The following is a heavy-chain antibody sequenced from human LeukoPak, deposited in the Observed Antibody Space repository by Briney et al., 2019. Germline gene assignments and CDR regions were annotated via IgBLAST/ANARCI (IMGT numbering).Heavy chain of an antibody. Sequence: ASVKVSCKASGYTFTSYDINWVRQATGQGLEWMGWMNPNSGNTNYAQKLQGRVTMTTDTSTSTAYMELRSLRSDDTAVYYCARDFRYDRSGYYGFDYWGQGTLVTVSS. CDR3: ARDFRYDRSGYYGFDY. J-gene: IGHJ4*02. D-gene: IGHD3-22*01. V-gene: IGHV1-18*01. CDR1: GYTFTSYD. CDR2: MNPNSGNT.